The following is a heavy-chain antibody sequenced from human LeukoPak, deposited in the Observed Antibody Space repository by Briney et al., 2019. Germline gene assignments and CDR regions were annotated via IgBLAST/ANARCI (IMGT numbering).Heavy chain of an antibody. D-gene: IGHD5-18*01. J-gene: IGHJ4*02. CDR2: IYYSANT. Sequence: SETLSLTCTVSGGSISNNVYYWGWIRQPPGKGLEWIASIYYSANTYYNPSLKSRVTISIDTSRNQFSLKLTSVTAADTAMYYCARHRGYSSDTQIDYWGQGTLVTVSS. CDR3: ARHRGYSSDTQIDY. V-gene: IGHV4-39*01. CDR1: GGSISNNVYY.